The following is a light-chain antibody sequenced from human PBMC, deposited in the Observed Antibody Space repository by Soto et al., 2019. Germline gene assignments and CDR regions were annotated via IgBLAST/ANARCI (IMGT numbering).Light chain of an antibody. Sequence: DIQMTQSPSSLSASVGDRVTITCRASQSISSWLAWYQQIPGKAPKLLIYGASKLESGVPSRFSGSGSGTEFTLTISSLQPEDFATYYCQQYNSSPWTFGQGTRVEIK. CDR2: GAS. CDR1: QSISSW. CDR3: QQYNSSPWT. V-gene: IGKV1-5*01. J-gene: IGKJ1*01.